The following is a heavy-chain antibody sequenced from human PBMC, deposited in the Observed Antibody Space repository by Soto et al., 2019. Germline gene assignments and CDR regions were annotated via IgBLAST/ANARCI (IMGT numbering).Heavy chain of an antibody. D-gene: IGHD3-9*01. Sequence: GGSLRLSCAASGFTFSSYWMSWVRQAPGKGLEWVANIKQDGSEKYYVDSVKGRFTISRDNAKNSLYLQMNSLRAEDTAVYYCARVLRYFDWLLGYFDYWGQGTLVTVSS. V-gene: IGHV3-7*01. CDR2: IKQDGSEK. CDR3: ARVLRYFDWLLGYFDY. J-gene: IGHJ4*02. CDR1: GFTFSSYW.